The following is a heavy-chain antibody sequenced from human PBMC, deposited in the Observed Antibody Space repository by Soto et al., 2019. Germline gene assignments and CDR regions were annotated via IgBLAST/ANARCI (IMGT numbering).Heavy chain of an antibody. Sequence: GGSLRLSCAASGFTFSSYAMSWVRQAPGKGLEWVSAISGSGGSTYYADSVKGRFTISRDNSKNTLYLQMNSLRAEDTAVYYCAKDLSGIAAAGTSTPGYYGMDVWGQGTTVTVSS. CDR3: AKDLSGIAAAGTSTPGYYGMDV. V-gene: IGHV3-23*01. CDR2: ISGSGGST. CDR1: GFTFSSYA. J-gene: IGHJ6*02. D-gene: IGHD6-13*01.